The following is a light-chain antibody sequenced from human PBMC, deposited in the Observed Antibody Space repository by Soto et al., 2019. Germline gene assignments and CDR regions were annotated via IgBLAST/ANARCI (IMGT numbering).Light chain of an antibody. Sequence: QSVLTQPASVSGSPGQSITISCTGTSSDVGGYNYVSWYQQRPGKAPKLMIYDVSNRPSGVSNRFSGSKSGNTASLTISGLQAEDEADYYCXSYTSSSTLGVFGTGTKVTVL. CDR2: DVS. CDR1: SSDVGGYNY. J-gene: IGLJ1*01. V-gene: IGLV2-14*01. CDR3: XSYTSSSTLGV.